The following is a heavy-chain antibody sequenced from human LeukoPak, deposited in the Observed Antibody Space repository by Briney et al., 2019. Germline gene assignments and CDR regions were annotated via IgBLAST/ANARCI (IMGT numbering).Heavy chain of an antibody. CDR1: GFTVSSNY. V-gene: IGHV3-53*01. CDR3: ARERSAVGVFDI. CDR2: IYSGGST. Sequence: GGSLRLSCAASGFTVSSNYMCWVRQAPGKGLEWVSVIYSGGSTYYADSVTGRFTISRDNSKNTLYLQMNSLRAEDTAVYYCARERSAVGVFDIWGQGTMVTVSP. J-gene: IGHJ3*02.